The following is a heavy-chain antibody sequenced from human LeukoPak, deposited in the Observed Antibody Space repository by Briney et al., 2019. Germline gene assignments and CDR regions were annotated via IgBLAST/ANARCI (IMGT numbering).Heavy chain of an antibody. J-gene: IGHJ4*02. CDR2: IYYSGST. D-gene: IGHD3-3*01. CDR3: ARGPGGYYDFWSGYSYYFDY. Sequence: PSETLSLTCTVSGGSISSSSYYWGWIRQPPGKGLEWIGSIYYSGSTYYNPSLKGRVTISVDTSKNQFSLKLSSVTAADTAVYYCARGPGGYYDFWSGYSYYFDYWGQGTLVTVSS. CDR1: GGSISSSSYY. V-gene: IGHV4-39*07.